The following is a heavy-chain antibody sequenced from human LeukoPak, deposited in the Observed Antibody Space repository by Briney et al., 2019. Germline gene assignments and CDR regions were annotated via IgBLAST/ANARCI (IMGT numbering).Heavy chain of an antibody. J-gene: IGHJ4*02. CDR2: IYTSGST. Sequence: PSETLSLTCTVSGGSISSYYWSWIRQPAGKGLEWIGRIYTSGSTNYNPSLKSRVTMSVDTSKYQYSLKLSSVTAADTAVYYCAGNLPLGRDSVVVVPAAIPTDYWGQGTLVTVSS. CDR3: AGNLPLGRDSVVVVPAAIPTDY. D-gene: IGHD2-2*01. CDR1: GGSISSYY. V-gene: IGHV4-4*07.